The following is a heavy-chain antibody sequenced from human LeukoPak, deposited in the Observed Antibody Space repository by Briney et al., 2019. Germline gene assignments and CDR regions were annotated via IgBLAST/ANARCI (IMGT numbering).Heavy chain of an antibody. Sequence: GASVKVSCKASGYTFTSYYMHWVRQAPGQGLEWMGIINPSGGSTSYAQKFQGRVTMTRDTSTSTVCMELSSLRSEDTAVYYCAREGDVDTATWHWFDPWGQGTLVTVSS. J-gene: IGHJ5*02. V-gene: IGHV1-46*01. CDR1: GYTFTSYY. CDR2: INPSGGST. D-gene: IGHD5-18*01. CDR3: AREGDVDTATWHWFDP.